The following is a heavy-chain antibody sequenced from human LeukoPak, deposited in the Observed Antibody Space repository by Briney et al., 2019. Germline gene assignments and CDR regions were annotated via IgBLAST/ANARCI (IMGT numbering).Heavy chain of an antibody. D-gene: IGHD3-3*01. CDR1: GYSFTSYW. J-gene: IGHJ4*02. V-gene: IGHV5-51*01. CDR2: IYPGDSDT. CDR3: ARISGYDFWSGSETYYFDY. Sequence: GESLKISCKGSGYSFTSYWIGWVRQMPGKGLECMGIIYPGDSDTRYSPSFQGQVTISADKSISTAYLQWSSLKASDTAMYYCARISGYDFWSGSETYYFDYWGQGTLVTVSS.